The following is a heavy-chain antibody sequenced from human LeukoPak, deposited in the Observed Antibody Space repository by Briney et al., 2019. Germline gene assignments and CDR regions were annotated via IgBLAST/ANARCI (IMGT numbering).Heavy chain of an antibody. CDR2: IYTSGST. V-gene: IGHV4-4*09. Sequence: SETLSLTCTVSGGSISSYYWSWIRQSPGKGLEWIGYIYTSGSTNYNPSLKSRVTISVDTSKNQFSLKLSSVTAADTAVYYCVRRGYNWNYDAFDIWGRGTMVTVSS. J-gene: IGHJ3*02. D-gene: IGHD1-7*01. CDR1: GGSISSYY. CDR3: VRRGYNWNYDAFDI.